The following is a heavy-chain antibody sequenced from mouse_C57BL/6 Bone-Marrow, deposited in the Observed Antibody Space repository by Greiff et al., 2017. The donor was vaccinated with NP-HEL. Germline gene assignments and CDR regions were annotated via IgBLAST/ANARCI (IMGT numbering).Heavy chain of an antibody. CDR2: INPYNGGT. Sequence: EVQLQQSGPVLVKPGASVKMSCKASGYTFTDYYMNWVKQSHGKSLEWIGVINPYNGGTSYNQKFKGKATLTVDKSSSTAYMELNSLTSEDSAVYYCARRFHYYGSSPGRFAYWGQGTLVTVSA. CDR1: GYTFTDYY. V-gene: IGHV1-19*01. J-gene: IGHJ3*01. D-gene: IGHD1-1*01. CDR3: ARRFHYYGSSPGRFAY.